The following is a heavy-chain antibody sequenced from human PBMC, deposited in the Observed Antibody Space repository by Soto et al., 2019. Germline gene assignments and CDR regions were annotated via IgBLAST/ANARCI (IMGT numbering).Heavy chain of an antibody. CDR1: GFTFSSYA. CDR2: ISGSGGST. CDR3: AKDGWNSHVAPFDY. J-gene: IGHJ4*02. V-gene: IGHV3-23*01. D-gene: IGHD1-7*01. Sequence: EVQLLESGGGLVQPGGSLRLSCAASGFTFSSYAMSWVRQAPGKGLEWVSAISGSGGSTYYADSVKGRFTNSRDNSKNALYLQMNSLRAEDTAVYYCAKDGWNSHVAPFDYWGQGTLVTVSS.